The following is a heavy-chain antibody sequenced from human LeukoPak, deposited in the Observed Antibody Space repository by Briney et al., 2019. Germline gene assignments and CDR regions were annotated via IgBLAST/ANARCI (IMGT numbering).Heavy chain of an antibody. J-gene: IGHJ4*02. CDR2: ISTSKGYT. CDR1: GYTFTSYG. V-gene: IGHV1-18*04. Sequence: ASVKVSCRTSGYTFTSYGISWVRQAPGQGLEWMGWISTSKGYTIYAEKVQGRATMTTDTSTNTAYMELRSLKSDDTAVYYCARKSGWATLDYWGQGTLVTVSS. CDR3: ARKSGWATLDY. D-gene: IGHD6-19*01.